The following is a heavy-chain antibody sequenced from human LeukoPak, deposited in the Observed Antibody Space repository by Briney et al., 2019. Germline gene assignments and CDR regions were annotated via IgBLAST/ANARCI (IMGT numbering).Heavy chain of an antibody. J-gene: IGHJ4*02. CDR2: ISYDGSNK. CDR3: AREAYCGGDCYATNDY. V-gene: IGHV3-30*19. Sequence: GGSLRLSCAASGFTFSSYGMHWVRQAPGKGLEWVAVISYDGSNKYYADSVKGRFTISRDNSKNTLYLQMNSLRAEDTAVYYCAREAYCGGDCYATNDYWGQGTLVTVS. CDR1: GFTFSSYG. D-gene: IGHD2-21*02.